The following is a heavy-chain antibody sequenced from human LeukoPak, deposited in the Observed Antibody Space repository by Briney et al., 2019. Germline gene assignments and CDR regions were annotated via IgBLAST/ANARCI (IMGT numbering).Heavy chain of an antibody. D-gene: IGHD3-10*01. V-gene: IGHV3-66*01. J-gene: IGHJ4*02. CDR3: RVWSGY. Sequence: GGSLRLSCAASGFTVGSNDMSWVRQAPGKGLEWVSVIYSGGSTYDADSVKGRFTISRDNSKNTLYLQMNSLRAEDTAVYYCRVWSGYWGQGTLVTVSS. CDR1: GFTVGSND. CDR2: IYSGGST.